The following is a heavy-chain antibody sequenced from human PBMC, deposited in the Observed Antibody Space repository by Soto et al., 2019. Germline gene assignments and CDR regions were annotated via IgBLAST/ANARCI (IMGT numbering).Heavy chain of an antibody. J-gene: IGHJ4*02. CDR2: IRKKTNSYTT. Sequence: RLSCAVSGLTFSDRYMDWVRQAPGKGLEWFGRIRKKTNSYTTEYAASVKGRFIISRDDSTNSLYLQMSSLKTEDTAVYYCTTVTTVDYYFDYWGQGTLVTVSS. V-gene: IGHV3-72*01. D-gene: IGHD4-17*01. CDR3: TTVTTVDYYFDY. CDR1: GLTFSDRY.